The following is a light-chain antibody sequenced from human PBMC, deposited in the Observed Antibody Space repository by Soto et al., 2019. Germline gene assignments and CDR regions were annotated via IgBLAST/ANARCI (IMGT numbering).Light chain of an antibody. J-gene: IGLJ2*01. Sequence: QPVLTQSPSASASLGASVNLTCILSSGHSSYAIAWHQQQPEKGPRYLMNLNSDGSHSKGDGIPDRFSGSSSGTERYLTISSLQSEDEADYYCQTWDTGIHVVFGGWTKLTVL. V-gene: IGLV4-69*01. CDR1: SGHSSYA. CDR2: LNSDGSH. CDR3: QTWDTGIHVV.